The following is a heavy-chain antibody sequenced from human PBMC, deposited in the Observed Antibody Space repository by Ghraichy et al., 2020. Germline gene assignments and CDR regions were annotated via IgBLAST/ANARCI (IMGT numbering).Heavy chain of an antibody. D-gene: IGHD6-19*01. CDR3: ARDWEVYSGYGLGGNWPASKYSSGCLDY. J-gene: IGHJ4*02. CDR2: ISYDGSNK. Sequence: GGSLRLSCAASGFTFSSYGMHWVRQAPGKGLEWVAVISYDGSNKYYADSVKGRFTISRDNSKNTLYLQMNSLRAEDTAVYYCARDWEVYSGYGLGGNWPASKYSSGCLDYWGQGTLVTVSS. V-gene: IGHV3-30*03. CDR1: GFTFSSYG.